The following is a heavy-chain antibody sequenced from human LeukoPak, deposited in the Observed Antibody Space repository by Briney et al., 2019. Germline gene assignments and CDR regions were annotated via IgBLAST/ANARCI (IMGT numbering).Heavy chain of an antibody. Sequence: GASVKVSCTASGYTFTSYDINWVRQAPGQGLEWMGWMNPNSDNTGYAQKFQGRVTMTRNTSMSTAYMELSSLRSEDTAVYYCARGSSYDFWSGYLSGHYYYYYMDVWGKGTTVTVSS. CDR3: ARGSSYDFWSGYLSGHYYYYYMDV. V-gene: IGHV1-8*01. CDR1: GYTFTSYD. CDR2: MNPNSDNT. D-gene: IGHD3-3*01. J-gene: IGHJ6*03.